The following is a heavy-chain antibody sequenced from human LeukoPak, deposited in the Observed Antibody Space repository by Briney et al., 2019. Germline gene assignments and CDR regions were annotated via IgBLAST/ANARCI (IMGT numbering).Heavy chain of an antibody. V-gene: IGHV3-21*04. D-gene: IGHD1-26*01. CDR1: GFTFSIYS. CDR2: ITSSSSFI. J-gene: IGHJ4*02. Sequence: PGGSLRLSCAASGFTFSIYSMSWVRLAPGKGLEWVASITSSSSFIYYADSVKGRSTISRDNAQNSLYLQMNSLRTEDTALYYCAKDIAKHIVGATNLDYWGQGTLVTVSS. CDR3: AKDIAKHIVGATNLDY.